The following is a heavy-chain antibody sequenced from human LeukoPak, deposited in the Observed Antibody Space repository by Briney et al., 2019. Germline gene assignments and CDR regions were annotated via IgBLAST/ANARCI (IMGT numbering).Heavy chain of an antibody. D-gene: IGHD3-3*01. J-gene: IGHJ4*02. Sequence: GGSLRLSCAASGFTFSSYAMSWVRQTPGKGLEWVSAISGSGGSTYYADSVKGRFTISRDNFKNTLYLQMNSLKAEDTAVYYCAKDLGLWSGYYTFDHWGQGTLVTVSS. CDR1: GFTFSSYA. CDR2: ISGSGGST. CDR3: AKDLGLWSGYYTFDH. V-gene: IGHV3-23*01.